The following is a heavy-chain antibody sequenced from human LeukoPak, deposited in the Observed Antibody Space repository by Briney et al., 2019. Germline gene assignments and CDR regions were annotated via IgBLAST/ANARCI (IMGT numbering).Heavy chain of an antibody. CDR1: GYTFTVYY. D-gene: IGHD1-1*01. Sequence: GASVKVSCKASGYTFTVYYMHWVRQAPGQGLEWMGWINPHSGGTKYAQKFQGRVTMTRDTSISTAFMELSRPTSDDTAVYYCARDKPGATGTGDYWGQGTLVTVSS. CDR2: INPHSGGT. V-gene: IGHV1-2*02. J-gene: IGHJ4*02. CDR3: ARDKPGATGTGDY.